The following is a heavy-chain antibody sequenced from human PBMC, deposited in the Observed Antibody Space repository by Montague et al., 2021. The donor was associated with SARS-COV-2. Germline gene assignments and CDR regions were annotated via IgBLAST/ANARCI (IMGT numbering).Heavy chain of an antibody. CDR3: ARLVGVGSNRRDYFNY. CDR2: ISGRGSYT. D-gene: IGHD1-26*01. V-gene: IGHV3-11*03. Sequence: SLRLSCAASGFTFSDYYMSWIRQAPGKGLEWVSYISGRGSYTDYADSVKGRFTISRDNARKSLYLEMNSLRAKDTAVYYCARLVGVGSNRRDYFNYWGQGTLVTVSS. J-gene: IGHJ4*02. CDR1: GFTFSDYY.